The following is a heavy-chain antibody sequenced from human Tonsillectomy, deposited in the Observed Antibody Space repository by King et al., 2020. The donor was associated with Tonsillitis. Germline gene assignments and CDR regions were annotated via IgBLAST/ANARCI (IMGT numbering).Heavy chain of an antibody. J-gene: IGHJ3*02. V-gene: IGHV4-39*01. CDR1: GGSISSGTYY. D-gene: IGHD2-15*01. CDR2: MYYSGST. CDR3: ARREGYCSGGNCYNAFDI. Sequence: QLQESGPGLVKPSETLSLTCTVSGGSISSGTYYWGWIRQPPGKGLEWIGSMYYSGSTYYNPSLKSRVTISADTSKNQFSLKLNSVTAADTAVYYCARREGYCSGGNCYNAFDIWGQGKMVTVSS.